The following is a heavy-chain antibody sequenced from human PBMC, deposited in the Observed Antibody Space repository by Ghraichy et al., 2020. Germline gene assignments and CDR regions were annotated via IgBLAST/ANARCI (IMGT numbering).Heavy chain of an antibody. CDR1: GGSFSGYY. D-gene: IGHD2-21*01. Sequence: SETLSLTCAVYGGSFSGYYWSWIRQPPGKGLEWIGEINHSGSTNYNPSLKSRVTISVDTSKNQFSLKLSSVTAADTAVYYCARVRVWWFRTPESRIDPWGQGTLVTVSS. CDR2: INHSGST. CDR3: ARVRVWWFRTPESRIDP. V-gene: IGHV4-34*01. J-gene: IGHJ5*02.